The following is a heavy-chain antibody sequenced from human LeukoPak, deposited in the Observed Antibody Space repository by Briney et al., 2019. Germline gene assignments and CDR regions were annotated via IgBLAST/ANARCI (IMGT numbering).Heavy chain of an antibody. CDR2: IIPIFGTA. CDR3: ARARDSRLDP. D-gene: IGHD3-22*01. CDR1: GYTFTSYA. V-gene: IGHV1-69*13. Sequence: ASVKVSCKASGYTFTSYAMNWVRQAPGQGLEWMGGIIPIFGTANYAQKFQGRVTITADESTSTAYMELSSLRSEDTAVYYCARARDSRLDPWGQGTLVTVSS. J-gene: IGHJ5*02.